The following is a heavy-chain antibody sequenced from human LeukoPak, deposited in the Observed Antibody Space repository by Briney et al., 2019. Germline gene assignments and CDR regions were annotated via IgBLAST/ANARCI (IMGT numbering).Heavy chain of an antibody. CDR2: MNPNKAHT. CDR1: VYTFYNYD. D-gene: IGHD3-3*01. CDR3: ARGAPVAIFGPGYDEYFEY. V-gene: IGHV1-8*01. Sequence: AAVTVSFTRSVYTFYNYDINWVRQAPGQGGGGMGWMNPNKAHTGYAQKFQGRATMTRNTSMSTAYMELRGLRSEDTAIYYCARGAPVAIFGPGYDEYFEYWGQGTVISVSS. J-gene: IGHJ4*02.